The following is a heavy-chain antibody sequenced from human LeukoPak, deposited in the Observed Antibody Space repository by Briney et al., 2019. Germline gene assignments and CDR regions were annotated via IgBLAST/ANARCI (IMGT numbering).Heavy chain of an antibody. Sequence: GASVKVSCKASGYTFTSYDINWVRQATGQGLEWMGWMNPNSGNTGYAQKFQGRVTMTRNTSISTAYMELSSLRSEDTAVYYCARASSGFYYYYYGMDVWGQGTTVTVSS. CDR2: MNPNSGNT. CDR3: ARASSGFYYYYYGMDV. V-gene: IGHV1-8*01. D-gene: IGHD6-19*01. J-gene: IGHJ6*02. CDR1: GYTFTSYD.